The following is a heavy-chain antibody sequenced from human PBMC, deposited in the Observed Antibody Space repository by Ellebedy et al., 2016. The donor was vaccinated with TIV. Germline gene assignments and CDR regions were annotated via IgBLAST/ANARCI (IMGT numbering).Heavy chain of an antibody. CDR1: GFTFSNYW. D-gene: IGHD5-24*01. V-gene: IGHV3-7*04. Sequence: GESLKISCAASGFTFSNYWMSWVRQAPGKGLEWVANIKPDGSEKYYVDSGKGRFTISRDNAKNSLYLQMNSLRAEDTAVYYCARDNCGGEMATILDYWGQGNLVTVSS. CDR3: ARDNCGGEMATILDY. CDR2: IKPDGSEK. J-gene: IGHJ4*02.